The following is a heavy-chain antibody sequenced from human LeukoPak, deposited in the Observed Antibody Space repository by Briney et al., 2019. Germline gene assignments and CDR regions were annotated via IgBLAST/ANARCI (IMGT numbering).Heavy chain of an antibody. D-gene: IGHD3-22*01. CDR3: ARGYDTTGYFSY. CDR1: GYTFTNYT. CDR2: IDTNTGNP. Sequence: GASVKVSCKASGYTFTNYTLNWVRQAPGQGLEWMGWIDTNTGNPTYAQGFTGRFVFSLGTSVNTAYLQISTLKVEDTAVYFCARGYDTTGYFSYWGQGTLVTVSS. V-gene: IGHV7-4-1*02. J-gene: IGHJ4*02.